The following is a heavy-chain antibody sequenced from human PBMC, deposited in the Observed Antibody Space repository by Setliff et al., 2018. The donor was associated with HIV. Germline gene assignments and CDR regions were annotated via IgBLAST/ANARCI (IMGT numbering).Heavy chain of an antibody. V-gene: IGHV4-38-2*01. D-gene: IGHD2-21*01. J-gene: IGHJ6*03. CDR3: ARYCGGDCYPSAYYMDV. Sequence: SETLSLTCPVSGYSISSGYYWGWIRQPPGRGLEWIGAIHHSGNTYYNPSLKSRVTISVDTSKNQFSLKVNSVTAADTAVYYCARYCGGDCYPSAYYMDVWGKGTTVTVSS. CDR2: IHHSGNT. CDR1: GYSISSGYY.